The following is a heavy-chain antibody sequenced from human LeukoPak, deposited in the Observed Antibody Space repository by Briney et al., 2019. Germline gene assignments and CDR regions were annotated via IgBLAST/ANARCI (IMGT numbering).Heavy chain of an antibody. CDR3: ATVGSRYSSDN. V-gene: IGHV3-74*01. J-gene: IGHJ4*02. CDR2: INSDGSSK. Sequence: GGAVRLSCAACGFTFSSYWMHWVRQAPGKGLVWVSRINSDGSSKSYADSVKGRFTITRDTSKNTLHLQINSLRGEYTTVYYCATVGSRYSSDNWGQGTLVTVSS. D-gene: IGHD3-3*01. CDR1: GFTFSSYW.